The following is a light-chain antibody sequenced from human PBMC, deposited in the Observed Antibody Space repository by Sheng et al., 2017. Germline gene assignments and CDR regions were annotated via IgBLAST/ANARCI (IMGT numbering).Light chain of an antibody. CDR1: QSVSSN. CDR2: GAS. J-gene: IGKJ2*03. Sequence: EIVMTQSPATLSVSPGERATLSCRASQSVSSNLAWYQQKPGQAPRLLIYGASTRATGIPARLSGSGSGTEFTLTISSLQSEDFATYYCQQSYSSPPEHSFGQGTRLEIK. V-gene: IGKV3-15*01. CDR3: QQSYSSPPEHS.